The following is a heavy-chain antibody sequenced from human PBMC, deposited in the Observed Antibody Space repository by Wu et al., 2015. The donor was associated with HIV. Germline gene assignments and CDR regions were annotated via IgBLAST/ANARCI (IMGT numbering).Heavy chain of an antibody. CDR3: ARADYYDSSGIYRLDY. V-gene: IGHV1-69*15. Sequence: QVHLVQSGAEVKKPGSSVKVSCKAAGGTFSSYAISWVRQAPGQGLEWMGRIIPIFGTANYAQKFQGRVTITADESTSTAYMELSSLRSEDTAVYYCARADYYDSSGIYRLDYWGQGTLITVSS. CDR2: IIPIFGTA. CDR1: GGTFSSYA. J-gene: IGHJ4*02. D-gene: IGHD3-22*01.